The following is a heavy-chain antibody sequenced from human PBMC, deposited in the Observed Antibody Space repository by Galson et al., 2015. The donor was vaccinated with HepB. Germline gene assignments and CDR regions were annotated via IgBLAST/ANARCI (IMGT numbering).Heavy chain of an antibody. J-gene: IGHJ6*02. D-gene: IGHD6-13*01. V-gene: IGHV3-30*18. CDR2: ISYDGSNK. CDR3: AKSEAAAAGNYYYGMDV. Sequence: SLRLSCAASGFTFSSYWMTWVRQAPGKGLEWVAVISYDGSNKYYADSVKGRFTISRDNSKNTLYLQMNSLRAEDTAVYYCAKSEAAAAGNYYYGMDVWGQGTTVTVSS. CDR1: GFTFSSYW.